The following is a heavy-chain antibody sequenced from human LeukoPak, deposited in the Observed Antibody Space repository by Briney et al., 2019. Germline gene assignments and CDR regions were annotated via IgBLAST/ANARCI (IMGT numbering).Heavy chain of an antibody. D-gene: IGHD7-27*01. Sequence: KPSQTLSLTCTVSGGPISSGGYYWSWIRQPPGKGLEWIGYIYYSGSTNYNPSLKSRVTISVDTSKNQFSLKLSSVTAADTAVYYCASHPGDRGTLDYWGQGTLVTVSS. CDR3: ASHPGDRGTLDY. V-gene: IGHV4-61*08. CDR2: IYYSGST. CDR1: GGPISSGGYY. J-gene: IGHJ4*02.